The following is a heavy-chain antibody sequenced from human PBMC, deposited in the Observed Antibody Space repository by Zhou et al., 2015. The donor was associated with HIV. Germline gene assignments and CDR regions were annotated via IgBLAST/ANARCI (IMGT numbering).Heavy chain of an antibody. J-gene: IGHJ5*02. D-gene: IGHD3-9*01. CDR2: INPSGGST. CDR3: ARDRYLA. V-gene: IGHV1-46*01. CDR1: GYTFTTYY. Sequence: QVQLVQSGSEVKKPGASVKVSCKSSGYTFTTYYIHWVRQAPGQGLEWMGLINPSGGSTTYAQKFQGRVTMTRDTSTSTVFMELRSLRSDDTAVYYCARDRYLAWGQGTLVIVSP.